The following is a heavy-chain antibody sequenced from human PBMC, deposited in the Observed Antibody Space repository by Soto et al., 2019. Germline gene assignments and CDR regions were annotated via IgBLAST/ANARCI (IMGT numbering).Heavy chain of an antibody. V-gene: IGHV1-18*01. CDR2: ISTYNVKT. D-gene: IGHD1-26*01. Sequence: QVLLVQSGAEVKKPGASVKVSCKASGYTFTIYGITWVRQAPGQGLEWMGWISTYNVKTKYTQKFQGGVTMTTDTXXNSKYTALGRLKTSATAIDYCEPFPWCIGSINFRSWG. CDR1: GYTFTIYG. CDR3: EPFPWCIGSINFRS. J-gene: IGHJ5*01.